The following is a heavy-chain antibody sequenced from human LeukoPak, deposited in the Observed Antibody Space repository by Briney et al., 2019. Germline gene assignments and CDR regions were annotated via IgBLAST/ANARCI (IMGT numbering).Heavy chain of an antibody. J-gene: IGHJ3*02. D-gene: IGHD1-26*01. CDR3: ARGPGGGSYSDAFDI. CDR1: GDSMSSNY. V-gene: IGHV4-59*01. Sequence: SETLSLTCTVSGDSMSSNYWSWIRQPPGKGLEWVAYIFHSGSTSYNPSLKSRVAISMNTSRNQFSLKLTSATAADTAVYYCARGPGGGSYSDAFDIWGQGTMVTVSS. CDR2: IFHSGST.